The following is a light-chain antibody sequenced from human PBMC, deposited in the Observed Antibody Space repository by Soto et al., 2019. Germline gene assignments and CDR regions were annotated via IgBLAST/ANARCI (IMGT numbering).Light chain of an antibody. CDR3: QQYGGSFRV. J-gene: IGKJ3*01. CDR1: QSVSSN. V-gene: IGKV3-20*01. CDR2: GAS. Sequence: EIVMTQSPSTLSVSAWERSALSFRASQSVSSNLAWYQQKPGQAPRLLIYGASSRATGIPDRFSGSGSGTDFTLTISRLEPEDFAVYYCQQYGGSFRVFGPGTKVD.